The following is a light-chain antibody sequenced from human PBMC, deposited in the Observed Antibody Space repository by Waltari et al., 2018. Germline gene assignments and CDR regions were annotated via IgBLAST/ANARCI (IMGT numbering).Light chain of an antibody. Sequence: QYVLTQTPSASGTPGQRVTISCSGSSSKLGSYSAPWYQQLPGAAPRLLIYNNDPRPSGVPDRFSGYGSGASASLSISGLQSEDEADYYCAGWDERLEGWVFGGGTRLTVL. V-gene: IGLV1-44*01. CDR3: AGWDERLEGWV. CDR2: NND. J-gene: IGLJ3*02. CDR1: SSKLGSYS.